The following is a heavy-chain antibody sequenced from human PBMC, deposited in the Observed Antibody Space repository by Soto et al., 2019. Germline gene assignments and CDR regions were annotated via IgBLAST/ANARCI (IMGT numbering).Heavy chain of an antibody. CDR2: IYYSRNT. CDR3: ARGLGRIRFLEYLPENPYFDQ. D-gene: IGHD3-3*01. CDR1: GGSICSYY. V-gene: IGHV4-59*01. Sequence: SETLSLTCTVSGGSICSYYGSWIRMTPGKGLEWIGYIYYSRNTNYNPSLKSRVTIAVDTSKNQFSLKLNSVTAADTAVYFCARGLGRIRFLEYLPENPYFDQWGRGTLVTVSS. J-gene: IGHJ4*02.